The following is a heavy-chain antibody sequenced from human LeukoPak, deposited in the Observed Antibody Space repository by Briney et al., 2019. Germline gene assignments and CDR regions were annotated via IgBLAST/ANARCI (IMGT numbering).Heavy chain of an antibody. J-gene: IGHJ6*02. Sequence: GESLKISCKASGYSFSSYWIGWVRQMPGKGLEYMGIIYPGDSDTRYSPSFQGQVTISADKSISTAYLQWSSLKASDTAIYYCVARLYYFHMDVWGQGTTVTVSS. CDR3: VARLYYFHMDV. D-gene: IGHD5-12*01. V-gene: IGHV5-51*01. CDR2: IYPGDSDT. CDR1: GYSFSSYW.